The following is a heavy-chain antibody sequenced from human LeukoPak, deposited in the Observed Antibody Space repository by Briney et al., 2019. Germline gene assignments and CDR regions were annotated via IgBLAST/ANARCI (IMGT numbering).Heavy chain of an antibody. Sequence: GGSLRLSCAASGFTFDDYAMHWVRHAPGKGLEWVSGISWNSGSIGYADSVKGRFTISRDNAKNSLYLQMNSLRAEDTALCYCAKDGGYDHYYYYMDVWGKGTTVTVSS. V-gene: IGHV3-9*01. D-gene: IGHD5-12*01. CDR1: GFTFDDYA. CDR2: ISWNSGSI. CDR3: AKDGGYDHYYYYMDV. J-gene: IGHJ6*03.